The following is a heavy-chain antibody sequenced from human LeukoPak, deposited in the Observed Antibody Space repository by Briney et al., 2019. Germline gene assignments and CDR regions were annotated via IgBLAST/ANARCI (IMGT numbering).Heavy chain of an antibody. J-gene: IGHJ4*02. V-gene: IGHV3-48*01. Sequence: GRSLRLSCAASGFTFSSYAMHWVRQAPGKGLEWISYISSSSDIIYNADSVKGRFTISRDNAKNSLFLQMNSLRAEDTAVYYCARESSGVLGFDYWGQGTLVTVSS. CDR1: GFTFSSYA. CDR3: ARESSGVLGFDY. CDR2: ISSSSDII. D-gene: IGHD3-10*01.